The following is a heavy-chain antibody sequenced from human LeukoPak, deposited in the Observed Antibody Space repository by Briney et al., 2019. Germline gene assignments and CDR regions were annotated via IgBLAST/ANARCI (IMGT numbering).Heavy chain of an antibody. Sequence: ASVKVSCKASGGTFSSYAISWVRQAPGQGLEWMGGIIPIFGTANYAQKFQGRVTIAADESTSTAYMELSSLRSEDTAVYYCARDSHDYTSSWGQGTLVTVSS. D-gene: IGHD2-2*02. CDR1: GGTFSSYA. CDR2: IIPIFGTA. CDR3: ARDSHDYTSS. J-gene: IGHJ4*02. V-gene: IGHV1-69*13.